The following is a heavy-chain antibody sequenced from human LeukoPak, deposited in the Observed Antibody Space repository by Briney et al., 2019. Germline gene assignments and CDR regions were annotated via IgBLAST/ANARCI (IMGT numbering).Heavy chain of an antibody. CDR1: GGSISSYY. J-gene: IGHJ4*02. V-gene: IGHV4-59*08. D-gene: IGHD4-23*01. CDR3: ARLRDGRWLLEY. CDR2: IYYSGST. Sequence: SETLSLTCTVSGGSISSYYWSWIRQPPGKGLEWIGYIYYSGSTNYNPSLKSRVTISVDTSNNQLSLRLSSVTAADAAVYYCARLRDGRWLLEYWGQGTLVTVSS.